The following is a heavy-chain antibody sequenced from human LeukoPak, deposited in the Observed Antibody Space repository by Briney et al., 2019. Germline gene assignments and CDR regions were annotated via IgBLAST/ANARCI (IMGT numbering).Heavy chain of an antibody. CDR2: LYSDGNT. CDR1: GFTVITND. V-gene: IGHV3-53*01. CDR3: ARGVEPLAANTLAY. D-gene: IGHD1-14*01. J-gene: IGHJ4*02. Sequence: GGSLRLSCAASGFTVITNDMTWVRQAPGKGLEWVSVLYSDGNTKYADSVQGRFTIARDNSKNTLYLEMNSLSPDDTAVYYCARGVEPLAANTLAYWGQGTLVTVSS.